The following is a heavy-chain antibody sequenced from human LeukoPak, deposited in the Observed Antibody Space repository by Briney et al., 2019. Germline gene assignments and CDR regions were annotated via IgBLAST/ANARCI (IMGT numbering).Heavy chain of an antibody. D-gene: IGHD2-15*01. Sequence: GGSLRLSCVASGFTFSNYWMSWVRQAPGKGPEWVANMDQDGSEKNYVDSVKGRFTISRDNAKNSVYLKMNSLRAEDTAVYYCAREVGSPAVRSAFDIWGQGTMVTVS. V-gene: IGHV3-7*01. J-gene: IGHJ3*02. CDR1: GFTFSNYW. CDR3: AREVGSPAVRSAFDI. CDR2: MDQDGSEK.